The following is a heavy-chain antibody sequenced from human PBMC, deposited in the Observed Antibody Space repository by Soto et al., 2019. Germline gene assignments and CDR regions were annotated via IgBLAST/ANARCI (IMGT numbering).Heavy chain of an antibody. J-gene: IGHJ4*02. CDR1: GGSISNRGYS. Sequence: SETLSVTWGVSGGSISNRGYSWSWIRQPPGKGLEWIGYMYHSGSTYYNPSLKSRVTISIDRSKNQFSLKLSFVSAADTAMYYCARVPDFWGQGILVTGSS. CDR2: MYHSGST. CDR3: ARVPDF. D-gene: IGHD2-2*01. V-gene: IGHV4-30-2*01.